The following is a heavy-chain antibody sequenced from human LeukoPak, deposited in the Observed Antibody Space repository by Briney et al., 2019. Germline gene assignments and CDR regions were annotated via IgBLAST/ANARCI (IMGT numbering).Heavy chain of an antibody. CDR1: GFTVDTNN. CDR3: ARERCGFWSGYYAF. V-gene: IGHV3-53*01. CDR2: LLSDGRT. Sequence: GRSLRLSCAASGFTVDTNNMTWVRQAPGKGLEWVSLLLSDGRTYYADSVKDRFIISIDNSKNSLYLQMSNMRVEDTATYYCARERCGFWSGYYAFRGQGTLVTVSS. D-gene: IGHD3-3*01. J-gene: IGHJ4*02.